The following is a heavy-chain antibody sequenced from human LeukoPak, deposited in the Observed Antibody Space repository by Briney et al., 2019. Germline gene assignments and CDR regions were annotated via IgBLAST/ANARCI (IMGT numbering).Heavy chain of an antibody. CDR1: GGSFSGYY. Sequence: PSETLSLTCAVYGGSFSGYYWSWIRQPPGKGLEWIGEINHSGSTNYNPSLKSRVTISVDKSKNQFSLKLSSVTAADTAVYYCAKGYDFWSGYYYYYYGMDVWGQGTTVTVSS. D-gene: IGHD3-3*01. J-gene: IGHJ6*02. CDR3: AKGYDFWSGYYYYYYGMDV. V-gene: IGHV4-34*01. CDR2: INHSGST.